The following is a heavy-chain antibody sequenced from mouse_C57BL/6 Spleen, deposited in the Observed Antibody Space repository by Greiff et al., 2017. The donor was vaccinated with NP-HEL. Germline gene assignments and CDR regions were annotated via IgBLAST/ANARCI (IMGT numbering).Heavy chain of an antibody. V-gene: IGHV1-82*01. CDR2: IYPGDGDT. J-gene: IGHJ2*01. CDR1: GYAFSSSW. CDR3: ARAGWGYSNLDY. Sequence: QVQLQQSGPELVKPGASVKISCTASGYAFSSSWMNWVKQRPGKGLEWIGRIYPGDGDTKYNGKFKGKARLTAAKSSSTAYMQLSSLTSEDSAVYFCARAGWGYSNLDYWGQGTTLTVSS. D-gene: IGHD2-5*01.